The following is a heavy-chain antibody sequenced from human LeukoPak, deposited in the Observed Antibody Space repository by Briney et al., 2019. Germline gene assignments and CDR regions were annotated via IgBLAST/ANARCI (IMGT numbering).Heavy chain of an antibody. V-gene: IGHV3-30-3*01. J-gene: IGHJ4*02. CDR3: ARDKGIRGIAAGVSYYFDY. Sequence: GRSLRLSCAASGFTFSSYAMHWVRQAPGKGLEWVAVISYDGSNKYYADSVKGRFTISRDNSKNTLYLQMNSLRAEDTAVYYCARDKGIRGIAAGVSYYFDYWGQGTLVTVSS. CDR1: GFTFSSYA. D-gene: IGHD6-13*01. CDR2: ISYDGSNK.